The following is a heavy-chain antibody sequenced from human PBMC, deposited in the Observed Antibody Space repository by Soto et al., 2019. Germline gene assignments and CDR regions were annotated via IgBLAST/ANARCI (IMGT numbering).Heavy chain of an antibody. J-gene: IGHJ5*02. CDR2: IYSSGST. Sequence: QVQLQESGPRLVKPSQTLSLSCAVSGGSIISASYSWNWIRQSLGRGLEWIGHIYSSGSTYYNPSLKSRVSISVDTSNNQFSLKLTSVTAADTAVYFCAREDAARIERWFDAWGQGILVTVSS. V-gene: IGHV4-31*11. CDR3: AREDAARIERWFDA. CDR1: GGSIISASYS. D-gene: IGHD6-6*01.